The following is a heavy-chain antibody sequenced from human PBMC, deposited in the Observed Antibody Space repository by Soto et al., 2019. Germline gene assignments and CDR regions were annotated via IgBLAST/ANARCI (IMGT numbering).Heavy chain of an antibody. CDR2: INPNSGGT. CDR3: ARDPANAKPECVDF. J-gene: IGHJ4*02. Sequence: QVQLVQSGAEVRKPGASVKVSCKASGYTFSDYYIHWVRQAPGQGLEWMGWINPNSGGTKSAPKFQGLVTMTRDTYIATFYMELSRLTSGATTVYCCARDPANAKPECVDFWGQGTLVTVSS. D-gene: IGHD3-3*01. CDR1: GYTFSDYY. V-gene: IGHV1-2*04.